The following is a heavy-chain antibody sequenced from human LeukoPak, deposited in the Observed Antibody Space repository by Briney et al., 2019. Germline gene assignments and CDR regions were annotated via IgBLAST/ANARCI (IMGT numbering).Heavy chain of an antibody. CDR1: GFTYSRYN. Sequence: GGSLRLSCAASGFTYSRYNMNWVRQAPGKGLEWVSYISSSSSTIYYADSVRGRFTISRDNAKNSLYLQMNSLRAEDTAVYYCARDFSFWGQGTLVTVSS. V-gene: IGHV3-48*04. CDR3: ARDFSF. J-gene: IGHJ4*02. CDR2: ISSSSSTI.